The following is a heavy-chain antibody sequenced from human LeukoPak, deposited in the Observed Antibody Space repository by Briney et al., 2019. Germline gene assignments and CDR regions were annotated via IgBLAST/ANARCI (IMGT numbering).Heavy chain of an antibody. Sequence: AASVKVSCKASGYTFTSYYMHWVRQAPGQGLEWMGIINPSGGSTSYAQKLQGRVTMTTDTSTSTAYMELRSLRSDDTAVYYCARAESVSIPAAIAGEFDYWGQGTLVTVSS. CDR3: ARAESVSIPAAIAGEFDY. J-gene: IGHJ4*02. CDR2: INPSGGST. CDR1: GYTFTSYY. D-gene: IGHD2-2*02. V-gene: IGHV1-46*01.